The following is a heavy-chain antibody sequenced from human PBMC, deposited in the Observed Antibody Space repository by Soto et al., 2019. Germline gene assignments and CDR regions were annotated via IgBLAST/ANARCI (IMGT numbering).Heavy chain of an antibody. V-gene: IGHV4-4*02. CDR2: ISHRGTP. Sequence: HVQLQESGPGLVEPSETLSLTCAVSGGSISETYWWSWVRQPPGKGLEWIGEISHRGTPHYNPSLWSRVTSSTDTSRNQISLTLMSVTAAASASYFCARHIAVAGTRGFDYWGQGTLVTVSS. J-gene: IGHJ4*02. CDR3: ARHIAVAGTRGFDY. D-gene: IGHD6-19*01. CDR1: GGSISETYW.